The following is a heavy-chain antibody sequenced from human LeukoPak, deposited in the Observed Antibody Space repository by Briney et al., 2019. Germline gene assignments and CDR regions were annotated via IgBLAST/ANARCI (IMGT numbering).Heavy chain of an antibody. D-gene: IGHD3-16*01. CDR3: AGGNLHAKNGSTHGPAVMDV. Sequence: PSETLSLTCTVSGGSISSYYWNWIRQPPGRGLEWIGCTYYSGSTNSNPSLKSRVTISVSTSKNQVSLKLSSVTAADTAVYYCAGGNLHAKNGSTHGPAVMDVWGQGTTVTVFS. V-gene: IGHV4-59*01. CDR1: GGSISSYY. J-gene: IGHJ6*02. CDR2: TYYSGST.